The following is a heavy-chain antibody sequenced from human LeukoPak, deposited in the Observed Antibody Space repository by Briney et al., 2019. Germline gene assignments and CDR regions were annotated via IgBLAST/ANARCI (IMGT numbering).Heavy chain of an antibody. CDR2: IILIFGIA. V-gene: IGHV1-69*04. Sequence: SVTVSFKSSGCTFTIYAISWVRQAPGQGLELMWIIILIFGIANYSQKFQGRVTITADKSTSTAYMELSSLRSEDTAVYYCAREGGPTPYCSSTSCYIGRWLDYWGQGTLVTVSS. J-gene: IGHJ4*02. CDR3: AREGGPTPYCSSTSCYIGRWLDY. D-gene: IGHD2-2*02. CDR1: GCTFTIYA.